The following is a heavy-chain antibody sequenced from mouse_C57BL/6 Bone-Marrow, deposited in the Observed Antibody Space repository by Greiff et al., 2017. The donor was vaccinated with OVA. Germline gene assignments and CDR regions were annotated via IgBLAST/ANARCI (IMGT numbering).Heavy chain of an antibody. D-gene: IGHD2-4*01. CDR2: IYPGSGST. Sequence: VQLQQSGAELVKPGASVKMSCKASGYTFTSYWITWVKQRPGQGLEWIGDIYPGSGSTNYNEKFKSKATLTVDTSSSTAYMQLSSLTSEDSAVYYSAREGYDYDVKAYWGQGTLVTVSA. CDR3: AREGYDYDVKAY. J-gene: IGHJ3*01. V-gene: IGHV1-55*01. CDR1: GYTFTSYW.